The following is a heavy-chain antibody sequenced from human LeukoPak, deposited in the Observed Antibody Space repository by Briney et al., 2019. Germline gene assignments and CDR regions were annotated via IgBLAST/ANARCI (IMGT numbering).Heavy chain of an antibody. CDR1: GFTFSSYW. CDR2: INSGGSST. CDR3: ARVTVGGIVVVSAAMVWDYYYYYMDV. V-gene: IGHV3-74*01. D-gene: IGHD2-2*01. J-gene: IGHJ6*03. Sequence: GGSLRLSCAASGFTFSSYWMRWVRQAPGKGLVWVSRINSGGSSTSYADSVKGRFTISRDNAKNTLYLQMNSLRAEDTAVYYCARVTVGGIVVVSAAMVWDYYYYYMDVWGKGTTVTVSS.